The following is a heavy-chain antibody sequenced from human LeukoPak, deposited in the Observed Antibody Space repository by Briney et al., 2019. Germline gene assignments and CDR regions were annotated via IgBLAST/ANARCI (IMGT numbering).Heavy chain of an antibody. Sequence: SETLSLTCAVCGGSFSGYYWSWIRQPPGKGLEWIGEINHSGSTNYNPSLQSRVTISLDTSKNQFSLKLSSVTAANTAVCYCARQRLSGYYGSGSPLDYWGQGTLVTVSS. V-gene: IGHV4-34*01. J-gene: IGHJ4*02. CDR3: ARQRLSGYYGSGSPLDY. CDR1: GGSFSGYY. D-gene: IGHD3-10*01. CDR2: INHSGST.